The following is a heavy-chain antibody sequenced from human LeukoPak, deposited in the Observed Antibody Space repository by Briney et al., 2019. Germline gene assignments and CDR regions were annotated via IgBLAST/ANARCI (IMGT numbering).Heavy chain of an antibody. V-gene: IGHV4-59*01. D-gene: IGHD3-9*01. J-gene: IGHJ4*02. CDR2: IYYSGST. CDR1: GGSISSYD. CDR3: ARSSGYDILTGYYHYFDY. Sequence: SETLSLTCTGSGGSISSYDWSWIRQPPGKGLEWIGHIYYSGSTNYNPSRKSRVTISVDTSKNQFSLKLSSVTAADTAVYYCARSSGYDILTGYYHYFDYWGQGTLVTVSS.